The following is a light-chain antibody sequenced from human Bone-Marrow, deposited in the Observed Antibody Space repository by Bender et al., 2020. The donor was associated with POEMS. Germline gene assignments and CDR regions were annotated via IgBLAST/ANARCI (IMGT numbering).Light chain of an antibody. V-gene: IGLV3-21*02. Sequence: SYVLTQPPSVSVAPGQTARITCGGNNIGSQSVHWYRQRAGQAPVLVVYDDSDRPSGIPERFSGSISGNTATLTISGTQAMDEADYYCQTWDNSAAIFGGGTKLTVL. J-gene: IGLJ2*01. CDR3: QTWDNSAAI. CDR2: DDS. CDR1: NIGSQS.